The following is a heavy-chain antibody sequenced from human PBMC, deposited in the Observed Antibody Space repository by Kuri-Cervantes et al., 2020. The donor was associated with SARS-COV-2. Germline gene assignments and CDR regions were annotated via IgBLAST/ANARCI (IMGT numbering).Heavy chain of an antibody. J-gene: IGHJ6*02. CDR1: GYTLTELS. Sequence: SVKVSCKVSGYTLTELSMHWVRQAPGKGLEWMGRIIPILGIANYAQKFQGRVTITADKSTSTAYMELSSLRSEDTAVYYCARDHPTVTPSSGMDVWGQGTTVTVSS. CDR2: IIPILGIA. D-gene: IGHD4-11*01. V-gene: IGHV1-69*04. CDR3: ARDHPTVTPSSGMDV.